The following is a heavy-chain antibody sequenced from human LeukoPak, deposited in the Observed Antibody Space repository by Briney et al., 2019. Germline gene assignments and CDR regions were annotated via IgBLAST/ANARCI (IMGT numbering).Heavy chain of an antibody. J-gene: IGHJ4*02. CDR1: GFTFSSYA. Sequence: GSLRLSCAASGFTFSSYAMSWVRQAPGKGLEWVSAISGSGGSTYYADSVKGRFTISRDNSKNTLYLQMNSLRAEDTGVYYCAKLPTYYYDSSGYYSQYYFDYWGQGTLVTVSS. V-gene: IGHV3-23*01. CDR2: ISGSGGST. CDR3: AKLPTYYYDSSGYYSQYYFDY. D-gene: IGHD3-22*01.